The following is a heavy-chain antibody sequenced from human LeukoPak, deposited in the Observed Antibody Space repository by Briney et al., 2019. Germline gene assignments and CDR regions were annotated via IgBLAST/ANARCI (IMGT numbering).Heavy chain of an antibody. J-gene: IGHJ6*02. Sequence: GGSLRLSCATSGFTFSSYAMHWVRQAPGKGLEWVAVISYDGSNKYYADSVKGRFTISRDNSKNTLYLQMNSLRAEDTAVYYCAKEQEAMDVWGQGTTVTVSS. CDR1: GFTFSSYA. CDR3: AKEQEAMDV. V-gene: IGHV3-30-3*01. CDR2: ISYDGSNK.